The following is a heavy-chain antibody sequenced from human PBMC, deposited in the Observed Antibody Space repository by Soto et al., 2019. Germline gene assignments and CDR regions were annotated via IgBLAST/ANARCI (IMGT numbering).Heavy chain of an antibody. CDR2: IYYSGST. CDR1: GGSISSYY. D-gene: IGHD4-17*01. J-gene: IGHJ4*02. Sequence: QVQLQESGAGLVKPSETLSLTCIVSGGSISSYYWSWIRQPPGKGLEWIGYIYYSGSTNYNPSLMSRVTISVDTSKNQFSLKLSSVTAADTAVYYCAREGEGYGFDYWGQGTLVTVSS. V-gene: IGHV4-59*01. CDR3: AREGEGYGFDY.